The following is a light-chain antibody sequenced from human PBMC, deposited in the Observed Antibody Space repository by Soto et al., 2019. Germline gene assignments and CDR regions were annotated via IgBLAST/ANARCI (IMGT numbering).Light chain of an antibody. V-gene: IGKV3-15*01. CDR1: QRISTN. Sequence: DIEMTQSPPILSVSPGEGATLSCRAGQRISTNLAWYQHIPGQAPRLLIVSSSRRPTDVPARFSGSGSGTEFTLTISSLQSEDFGVYYCQQYNDWPPITFGQGTRLEIK. CDR2: SSS. J-gene: IGKJ5*01. CDR3: QQYNDWPPIT.